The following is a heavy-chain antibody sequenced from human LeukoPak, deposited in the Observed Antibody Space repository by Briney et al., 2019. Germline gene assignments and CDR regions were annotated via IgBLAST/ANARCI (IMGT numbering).Heavy chain of an antibody. V-gene: IGHV3-23*01. D-gene: IGHD6-19*01. CDR1: GFTVSSYA. CDR2: ISGGGGST. CDR3: AKVHSSGWPGYFDY. J-gene: IGHJ4*02. Sequence: RPEASLRLSCAASGFTVSSYAMTWVRQAPGKGLEWVSGISGGGGSTYHADSVKGRFTISRDNSKNTLFLQMNSLRAEDTAVYYCAKVHSSGWPGYFDYWGQGTLVTVSS.